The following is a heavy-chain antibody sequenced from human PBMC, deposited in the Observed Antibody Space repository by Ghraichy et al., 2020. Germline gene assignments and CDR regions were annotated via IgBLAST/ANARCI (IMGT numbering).Heavy chain of an antibody. Sequence: GGSLRLSCAASGFSFNKFWMNWVRQAPGKGLEWVANINQDGSDERYVESLRGRFTVSRDNAKNSLFLQIRSLRVDDTAMYYCARGDWGTTAGWDTFYTWGQGTMVTVSS. CDR3: ARGDWGTTAGWDTFYT. J-gene: IGHJ3*01. CDR1: GFSFNKFW. D-gene: IGHD3-16*01. CDR2: INQDGSDE. V-gene: IGHV3-7*03.